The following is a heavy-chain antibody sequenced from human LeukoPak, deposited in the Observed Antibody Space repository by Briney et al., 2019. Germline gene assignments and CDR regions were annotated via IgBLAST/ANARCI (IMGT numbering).Heavy chain of an antibody. CDR2: ISYDGSNK. CDR3: ARGGVAAAVTGYFDY. V-gene: IGHV3-30*01. Sequence: PGGSLRLSCAASGSTFSSYAMHWVRQAPGKGLEWVAVISYDGSNKYYADSVKGRFTISRDNSKNTLYLQMNSLRAEDTAVYYCARGGVAAAVTGYFDYWGQGTLVTVSS. J-gene: IGHJ4*02. D-gene: IGHD6-13*01. CDR1: GSTFSSYA.